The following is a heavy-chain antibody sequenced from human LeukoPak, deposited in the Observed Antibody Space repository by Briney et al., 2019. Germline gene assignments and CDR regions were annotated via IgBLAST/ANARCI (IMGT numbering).Heavy chain of an antibody. CDR2: IYSSGST. J-gene: IGHJ4*02. CDR3: ARLDDRAARIAVGRTSTWSSRRGFDY. D-gene: IGHD6-13*01. Sequence: PSETLSLTCTVSGGSISTYYWTWIRQPAGKGLEWIGRIYSSGSTNYNPSLKSRVTISVDTSKNQFSLKLSSVTAADTAVYYCARLDDRAARIAVGRTSTWSSRRGFDYWGQGTLVTVSS. CDR1: GGSISTYY. V-gene: IGHV4-4*07.